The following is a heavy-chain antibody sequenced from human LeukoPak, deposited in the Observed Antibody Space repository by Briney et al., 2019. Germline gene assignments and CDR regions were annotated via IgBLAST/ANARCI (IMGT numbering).Heavy chain of an antibody. Sequence: PSETLSLTCAVYGGSFSGYYWSWIRQPPGKGLEWIGEINHSGSTNYNPSLKSRVTISVDTSKNQFSLKLSSVTAADTAVYYCARRSWEYSSSYRNYLSYYYYYYMDVWGKGTTVTVSS. V-gene: IGHV4-34*01. CDR3: ARRSWEYSSSYRNYLSYYYYYYMDV. D-gene: IGHD6-6*01. CDR1: GGSFSGYY. CDR2: INHSGST. J-gene: IGHJ6*03.